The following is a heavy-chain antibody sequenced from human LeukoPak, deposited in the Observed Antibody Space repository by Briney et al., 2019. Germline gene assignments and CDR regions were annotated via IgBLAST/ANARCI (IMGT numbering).Heavy chain of an antibody. CDR2: INPNSGGT. V-gene: IGHV1-2*02. D-gene: IGHD2-2*01. CDR3: ARDRCSSTSCYPPDAFDI. Sequence: ASVKVSCKASGCTFTGYYMHWVRQAPGQGLEWMGWINPNSGGTNYAQKFQGRVTMTRDTSISTAYMELSRLRSDDTAVYYCARDRCSSTSCYPPDAFDIWGQGTMVTVSS. J-gene: IGHJ3*02. CDR1: GCTFTGYY.